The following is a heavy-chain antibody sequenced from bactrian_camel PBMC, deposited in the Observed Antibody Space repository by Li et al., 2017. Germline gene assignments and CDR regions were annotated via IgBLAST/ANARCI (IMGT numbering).Heavy chain of an antibody. J-gene: IGHJ4*01. Sequence: HVQLVESGGGSVQAGGSLKLSCVASGNTDSSYCMGWFRQAPGKEREGLATIESDGETKYADSAKGRFTISKDSAANTLYLQMNSLKPEDTATYYCAADSEDVCTRPFSHRFYEYLGQGTQVTVS. CDR2: IESDGET. CDR1: GNTDSSYC. CDR3: AADSEDVCTRPFSHRFYEY. V-gene: IGHV3S6*01. D-gene: IGHD2*01.